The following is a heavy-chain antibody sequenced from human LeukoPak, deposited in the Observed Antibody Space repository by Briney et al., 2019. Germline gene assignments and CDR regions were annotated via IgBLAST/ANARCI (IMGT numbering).Heavy chain of an antibody. V-gene: IGHV1-18*01. CDR3: ARDFIQIAARRGYYYYGMDV. CDR1: GYTFTSYG. Sequence: GASVYVSCKASGYTFTSYGISWVQQAPGQGLEWMGWISAYNGNTNYAQKLQGRVTMTTDTSTSTAYMELRSLRSDDTAVYYCARDFIQIAARRGYYYYGMDVWGQGTTVTVSS. D-gene: IGHD6-6*01. J-gene: IGHJ6*02. CDR2: ISAYNGNT.